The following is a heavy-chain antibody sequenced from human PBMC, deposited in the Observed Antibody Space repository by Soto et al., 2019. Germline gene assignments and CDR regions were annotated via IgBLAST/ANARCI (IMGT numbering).Heavy chain of an antibody. CDR1: GGSISSDY. CDR3: ARNDYGVVDP. CDR2: IHNGANT. D-gene: IGHD4-17*01. V-gene: IGHV4-59*08. J-gene: IGHJ5*02. Sequence: SEALSLTCAVSGGSISSDYCSWIRQPPGKGLEWIGYIHNGANTNYNPSLKSRVNISVDTSKNQFSLKLSSVTAADTAVYYCARNDYGVVDPWGQGTLVTVSS.